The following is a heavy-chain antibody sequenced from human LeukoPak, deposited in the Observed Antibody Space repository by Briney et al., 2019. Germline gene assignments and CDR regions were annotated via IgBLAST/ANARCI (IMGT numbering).Heavy chain of an antibody. CDR1: GGSISSDRFY. V-gene: IGHV4-61*02. CDR2: IYPSGST. Sequence: PSETLSLTCTVSGGSISSDRFYWTWVRQPAGKGLEWIGRIYPSGSTNYNPSLKSRVTISGDKSKNQFSLKLSSVTAADTAVYYCARVGGDCGGDCYHYYSMDVWGKGTTVTVSS. D-gene: IGHD2-21*02. CDR3: ARVGGDCGGDCYHYYSMDV. J-gene: IGHJ6*03.